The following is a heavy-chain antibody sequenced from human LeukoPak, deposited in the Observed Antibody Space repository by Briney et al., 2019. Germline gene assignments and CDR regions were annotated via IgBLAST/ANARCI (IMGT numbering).Heavy chain of an antibody. V-gene: IGHV4-59*08. Sequence: SEPLSLPCTVSGGPISSYYWNWIRQPPGKGLEWIGYIHDSGSTKYNPSLKSRVTISVETSKNQFSLKLSSVTAADTAVYYCARWYYSGWAFDYWGQGTLVTGSS. CDR2: IHDSGST. CDR1: GGPISSYY. D-gene: IGHD6-19*01. J-gene: IGHJ4*02. CDR3: ARWYYSGWAFDY.